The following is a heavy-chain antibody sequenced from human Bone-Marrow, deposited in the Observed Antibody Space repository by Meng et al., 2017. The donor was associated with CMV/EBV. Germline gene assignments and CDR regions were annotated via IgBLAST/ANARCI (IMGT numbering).Heavy chain of an antibody. CDR3: AASRYSGYDLYD. J-gene: IGHJ4*02. V-gene: IGHV3-74*01. Sequence: GESLKISCAASGFTFSSYWMHWVRQAPGKGLVWVSRINSDGSSTSYADSVKGRFTISRDNAKNTLYLQMNSLRAEDTAVYYCAASRYSGYDLYDWGQGTRVTCYS. CDR1: GFTFSSYW. CDR2: INSDGSST. D-gene: IGHD5-12*01.